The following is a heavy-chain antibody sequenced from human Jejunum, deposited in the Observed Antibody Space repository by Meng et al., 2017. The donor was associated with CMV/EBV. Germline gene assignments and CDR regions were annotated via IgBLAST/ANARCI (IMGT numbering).Heavy chain of an antibody. CDR3: ARHSDRLVVNAFDY. CDR1: CF. CDR2: LSYSGSGTFFDSGSP. D-gene: IGHD2-8*02. V-gene: IGHV4-39*01. Sequence: CFWAWIRQPPVKGLEWIGSLSYSGSGTFFDSGSPYYNPSLGGRVTMSVDTSNNQFSLDLRSVTAADTAVYYCARHSDRLVVNAFDYWGQGILVTVSS. J-gene: IGHJ4*02.